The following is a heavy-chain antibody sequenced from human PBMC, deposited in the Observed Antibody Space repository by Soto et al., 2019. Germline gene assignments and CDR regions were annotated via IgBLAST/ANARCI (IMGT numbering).Heavy chain of an antibody. CDR1: RFTFSNYW. CDR3: ARGATEGIVGC. Sequence: GGSLRLSCAASRFTFSNYWMHWVRQAPGKGLAWVSRISSDGSSTSYAESVKGRFAISRDNGKNTLYLQMNSLRPEDTAVSYCARGATEGIVGCWGKRTMVTASS. V-gene: IGHV3-74*01. CDR2: ISSDGSST. J-gene: IGHJ4*02. D-gene: IGHD5-12*01.